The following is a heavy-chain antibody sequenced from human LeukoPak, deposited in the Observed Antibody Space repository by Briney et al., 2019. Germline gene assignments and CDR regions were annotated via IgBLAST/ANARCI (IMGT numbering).Heavy chain of an antibody. CDR1: GFTVSSNY. V-gene: IGHV3-66*01. CDR3: ARGVRIAVAGYIDY. D-gene: IGHD6-19*01. CDR2: IYSGGST. Sequence: GGSLRLSCAASGFTVSSNYMSWVRQAPGKGLEWVSVIYSGGSTYYADSVKGRFTISRDNSKNTLYLQMNSLRAEGTAVYYCARGVRIAVAGYIDYWGQGTLVTVSS. J-gene: IGHJ4*02.